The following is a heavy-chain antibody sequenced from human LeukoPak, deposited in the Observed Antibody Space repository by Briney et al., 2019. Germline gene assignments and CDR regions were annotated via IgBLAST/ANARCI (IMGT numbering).Heavy chain of an antibody. CDR1: GITFSDYT. V-gene: IGHV3-21*01. CDR2: ISSSSNYI. CDR3: VVQVVGASFGFDI. J-gene: IGHJ3*02. Sequence: KPGGSLRLSCAASGITFSDYTVNWVRQAPGKGLEWVSCISSSSNYIDYVDSVRGRFTISRDNAKNSLYLQMNSLRAEDTGVYYCVVQVVGASFGFDIWGQGTMVTVSS. D-gene: IGHD1-26*01.